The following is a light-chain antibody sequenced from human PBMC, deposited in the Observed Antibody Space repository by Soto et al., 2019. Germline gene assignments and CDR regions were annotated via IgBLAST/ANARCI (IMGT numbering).Light chain of an antibody. V-gene: IGKV4-1*01. Sequence: DIVMTQSPDSLAVSLGERATINCKSSQSVLYSSTNKNYLAWYQQKPGQPPKLLIYWASTRESGDPDRFSGSGSGTDFTLTISSLQAEDVAVYYCQQYYGTPWTFGQGTKVEIK. CDR1: QSVLYSSTNKNY. CDR2: WAS. CDR3: QQYYGTPWT. J-gene: IGKJ1*01.